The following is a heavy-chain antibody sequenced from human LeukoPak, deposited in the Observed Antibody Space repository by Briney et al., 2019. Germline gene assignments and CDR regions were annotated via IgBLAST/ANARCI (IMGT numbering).Heavy chain of an antibody. Sequence: ASVKVSCKASGYTFTSYVISWVRQAPGQGLEWMGWINSYNGNTHYAQKIPGRVTMTTDTSTTTAYMELRSLRSDDSALYYCARSGSSGEDRFLEWLLYDFWGQGTLVTVSS. D-gene: IGHD3-3*01. CDR1: GYTFTSYV. CDR3: ARSGSSGEDRFLEWLLYDF. J-gene: IGHJ4*02. CDR2: INSYNGNT. V-gene: IGHV1-18*04.